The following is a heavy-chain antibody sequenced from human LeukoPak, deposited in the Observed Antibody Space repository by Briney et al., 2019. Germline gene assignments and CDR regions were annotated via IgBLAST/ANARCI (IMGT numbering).Heavy chain of an antibody. D-gene: IGHD1-1*01. V-gene: IGHV3-23*01. CDR1: GFTFSSYA. Sequence: QPGGSLRLSCGASGFTFSSYAMAWVRQAPGKGLEWVSAIRGTGSSTYYADSVKGRFTISRDNSKSTLYLQMNSLRSEDTAVYYCAREGSRYNWNDGLFDYWGQGTLVTVSS. CDR3: AREGSRYNWNDGLFDY. CDR2: IRGTGSST. J-gene: IGHJ4*02.